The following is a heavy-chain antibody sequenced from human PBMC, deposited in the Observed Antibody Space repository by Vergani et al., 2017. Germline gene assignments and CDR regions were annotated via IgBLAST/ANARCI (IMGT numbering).Heavy chain of an antibody. CDR1: RYPFSRYG. CDR3: AREGRGSSDY. D-gene: IGHD1-26*01. J-gene: IGHJ4*02. CDR2: INPNSGGT. Sequence: QAQLVQSGAEVKKPGASVRVSCKASRYPFSRYGISWVRQAPGQGLEWMGWINPNSGGTNYAQKFQGRVTMTRDTSISTADMELSRLRSDDTAVYYCAREGRGSSDYWGQGTLVTVSS. V-gene: IGHV1-2*02.